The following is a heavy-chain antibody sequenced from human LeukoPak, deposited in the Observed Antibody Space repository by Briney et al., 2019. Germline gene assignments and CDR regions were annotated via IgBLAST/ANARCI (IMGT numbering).Heavy chain of an antibody. V-gene: IGHV3-30-3*01. D-gene: IGHD1-7*01. CDR3: ARAFNYNFDY. Sequence: GRSLRLSCAASGFTFSSYAMHWVRQAPGKGLEWVAVISYDGSNKYYADSVKGRSTISRDNSKNTLYLQMNSLRAEDTAVYYCARAFNYNFDYWGQGTLVPVSS. CDR2: ISYDGSNK. CDR1: GFTFSSYA. J-gene: IGHJ4*02.